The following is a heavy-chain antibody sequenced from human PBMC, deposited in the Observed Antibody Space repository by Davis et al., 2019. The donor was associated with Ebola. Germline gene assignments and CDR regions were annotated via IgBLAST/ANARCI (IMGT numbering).Heavy chain of an antibody. CDR3: ARLQGGTDLWASDH. D-gene: IGHD2-21*01. Sequence: ASVKVSCKASGYTFTIYGINWVRQAPGQGLEWMGSISAHNGHRSYAQTFQGRITMTTDTSPTTAYMELRSLRSDDTAVYYCARLQGGTDLWASDHWGQGSLVTVSS. CDR2: ISAHNGHR. J-gene: IGHJ5*02. V-gene: IGHV1-18*01. CDR1: GYTFTIYG.